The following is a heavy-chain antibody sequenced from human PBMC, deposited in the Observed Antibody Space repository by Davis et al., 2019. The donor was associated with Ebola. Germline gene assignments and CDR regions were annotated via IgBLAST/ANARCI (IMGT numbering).Heavy chain of an antibody. Sequence: SETLSLTCAVYGGSFSGYYWSWIRQPPGKGLEWSGEINHSGSTNYNPSLKSRVTISVDTSKNQFSLKLSSVTAADTAVYYCARLGFGYGMDVWGQGTTVTVSS. J-gene: IGHJ6*02. V-gene: IGHV4-34*01. CDR1: GGSFSGYY. CDR3: ARLGFGYGMDV. D-gene: IGHD3-10*01. CDR2: INHSGST.